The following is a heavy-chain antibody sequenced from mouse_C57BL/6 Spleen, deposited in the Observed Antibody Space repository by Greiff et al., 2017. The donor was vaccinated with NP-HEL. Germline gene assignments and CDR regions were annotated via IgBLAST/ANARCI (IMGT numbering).Heavy chain of an antibody. Sequence: QVQLQQPGAELVKPGASVKMSCKASGYTFTSYWITWVKQRPGQGLEWIGDIYPGSGSTNYNEKFKSKATLTVDTSSSTAYMQLSSLTSEDSAGYYSAIEDYVSSEGWFAYWGQGTLLTVSA. CDR3: AIEDYVSSEGWFAY. J-gene: IGHJ3*01. CDR1: GYTFTSYW. CDR2: IYPGSGST. V-gene: IGHV1-55*01. D-gene: IGHD1-1*01.